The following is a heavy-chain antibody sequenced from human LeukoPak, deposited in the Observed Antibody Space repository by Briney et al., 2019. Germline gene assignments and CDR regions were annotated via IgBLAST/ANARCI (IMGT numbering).Heavy chain of an antibody. J-gene: IGHJ5*02. CDR3: ERDYCSGGSCYSGFDP. CDR2: ISSSSSYI. D-gene: IGHD2-15*01. Sequence: PGGSLRLSCAASGFTSSSYSMNWVRQAPGKGLEWVSSISSSSSYIYYADSVKGRFTISRDNAKNSLYLQMNGLRAEDTAVYYCERDYCSGGSCYSGFDPWGQGTLVTVSS. V-gene: IGHV3-21*01. CDR1: GFTSSSYS.